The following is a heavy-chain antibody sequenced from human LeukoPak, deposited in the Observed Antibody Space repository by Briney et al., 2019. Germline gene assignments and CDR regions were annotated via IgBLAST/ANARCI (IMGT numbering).Heavy chain of an antibody. Sequence: GGSLRLSCAASGFTFSSYAMHWVRQAPGKGLEWVAFIHYDGSNNYYADSVKGRFTISRGNSKNTLYLQMNTLRADDTAVYYCAKDHGSSDWYYFDYWGQGTLVTVSS. V-gene: IGHV3-30*02. CDR3: AKDHGSSDWYYFDY. CDR2: IHYDGSNN. D-gene: IGHD6-13*01. CDR1: GFTFSSYA. J-gene: IGHJ4*02.